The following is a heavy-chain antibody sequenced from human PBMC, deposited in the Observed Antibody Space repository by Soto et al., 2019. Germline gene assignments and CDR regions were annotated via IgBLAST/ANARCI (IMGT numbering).Heavy chain of an antibody. V-gene: IGHV4-39*01. CDR1: GDSITSNSYF. CDR3: AILFSVDYFDY. J-gene: IGHJ4*02. CDR2: IYYSGTT. Sequence: QLQLQESGPGLVKPSETLSLTCTVSGDSITSNSYFWAWIRQPPGKGLEWIGSIYYSGTTYYNPSLKSRVSISVDRSKNQFSLKRSSVTAADTAGYYCAILFSVDYFDYWGQGALVTVSS.